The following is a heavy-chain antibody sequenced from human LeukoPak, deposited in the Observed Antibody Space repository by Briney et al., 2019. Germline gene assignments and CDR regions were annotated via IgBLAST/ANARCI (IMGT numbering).Heavy chain of an antibody. J-gene: IGHJ4*02. CDR1: GGTFSSYA. CDR2: IIPIFGTA. Sequence: SVKVSCKASGGTFSSYAISWVRQAPGQGLVWMGGIIPIFGTANYAQKFQGRVTITADESTSTAYMELSSLRSEDTAVYYCASPPGYGDYRFYYWGQGTLVTVSS. D-gene: IGHD4-17*01. CDR3: ASPPGYGDYRFYY. V-gene: IGHV1-69*13.